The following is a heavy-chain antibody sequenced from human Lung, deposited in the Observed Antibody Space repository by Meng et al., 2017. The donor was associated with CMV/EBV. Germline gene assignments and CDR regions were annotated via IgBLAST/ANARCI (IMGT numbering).Heavy chain of an antibody. CDR3: ARGVWRSWYSPSWLDP. J-gene: IGHJ5*02. CDR2: INPSGGST. CDR1: GYTFTSYY. Sequence: ASVKVSXKASGYTFTSYYMHWVRQAPGQGLEWMGIINPSGGSTSYAQKFQGRVTMTRDTSTSTVYMELSSLRSEDTAVYYCARGVWRSWYSPSWLDPWGQGXLVTVSS. V-gene: IGHV1-46*01. D-gene: IGHD6-13*01.